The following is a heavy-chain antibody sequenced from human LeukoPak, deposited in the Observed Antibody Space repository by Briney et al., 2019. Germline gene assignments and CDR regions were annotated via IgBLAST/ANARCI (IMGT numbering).Heavy chain of an antibody. J-gene: IGHJ4*02. V-gene: IGHV4-59*01. CDR3: ARGGAGPFDY. CDR1: GDCLSSYY. Sequence: SETLSLTCTVSGDCLSSYYWSWIRQPPGKGLEWIGYIYYSGSTNYNPSLKSRVTISVDTSKNQFSLKLSSVTAADTAVYYCARGGAGPFDYWGQGTLVTVSS. CDR2: IYYSGST. D-gene: IGHD6-19*01.